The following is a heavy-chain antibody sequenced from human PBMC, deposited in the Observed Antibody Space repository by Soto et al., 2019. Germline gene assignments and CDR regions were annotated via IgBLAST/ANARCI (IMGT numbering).Heavy chain of an antibody. Sequence: SETLSLTCTVSGGSISSGGYYWSWIRQHPGKGLEWIGYIYYSGSTYYNPSLKSRVTISVDTSKNQFSLKLSSVTAADTAVYYCARTRGSSSWPYYFDYWGQGTLVTVSS. CDR2: IYYSGST. CDR1: GGSISSGGYY. D-gene: IGHD6-13*01. J-gene: IGHJ4*02. V-gene: IGHV4-31*03. CDR3: ARTRGSSSWPYYFDY.